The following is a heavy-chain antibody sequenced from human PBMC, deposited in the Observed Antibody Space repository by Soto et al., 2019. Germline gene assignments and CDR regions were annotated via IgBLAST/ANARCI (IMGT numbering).Heavy chain of an antibody. Sequence: SXTLSLTCTVSGGSMSSSSYYWGWIRQPPGKGLEWIGSIYYSGSTYYNPSLKSRVTISVDTSKNQFSLKLSSVTAADTAVYYCLRDVAAAGGYYMDVWGKGTTVTVSS. CDR3: LRDVAAAGGYYMDV. CDR1: GGSMSSSSYY. CDR2: IYYSGST. D-gene: IGHD6-13*01. V-gene: IGHV4-39*02. J-gene: IGHJ6*03.